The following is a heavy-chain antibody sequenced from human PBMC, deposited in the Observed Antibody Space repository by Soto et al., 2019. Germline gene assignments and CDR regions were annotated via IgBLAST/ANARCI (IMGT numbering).Heavy chain of an antibody. CDR3: ARGMTPPGAPAWYYFDS. CDR1: GASITGSSY. J-gene: IGHJ4*02. Sequence: ETLSLTCTVSGASITGSSYWSWIRQPAGKGLEWIGRFSLSGTTNYNPSLRSRVTMSADVSKNQFSLRLTSVTAADTALYYCARGMTPPGAPAWYYFDSWGQGTLVTVSS. V-gene: IGHV4-4*07. CDR2: FSLSGTT. D-gene: IGHD2-8*02.